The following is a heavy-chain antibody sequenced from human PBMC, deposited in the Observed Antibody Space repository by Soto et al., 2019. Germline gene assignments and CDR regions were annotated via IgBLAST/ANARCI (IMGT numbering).Heavy chain of an antibody. D-gene: IGHD1-1*01. CDR2: ISKNGDNQ. J-gene: IGHJ3*01. CDR1: GFSFNIFG. V-gene: IGHV3-30*18. CDR3: AKHAYNAAFDV. Sequence: PGGSLRLSCATSGFSFNIFGMHWVRQAPGKALEWVGLISKNGDNQYYGDSAKGRFIISRDNPKNSLYLQLHSLRPDDTAVYYCAKHAYNAAFDVWGQGTMVTVSS.